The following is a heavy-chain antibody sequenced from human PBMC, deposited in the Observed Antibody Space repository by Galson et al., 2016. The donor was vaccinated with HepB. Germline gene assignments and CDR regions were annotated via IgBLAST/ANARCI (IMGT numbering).Heavy chain of an antibody. J-gene: IGHJ4*02. D-gene: IGHD2-2*02. V-gene: IGHV3-21*01. Sequence: SLRLSCAASGLTFTTYSMHWVRQAPGKGLEWVSSIGGKSFYSTKPDSLKAHSPTSRDNAKTSLNLQMNSLRAEDTAVYYCASSQRVGDPNCSGISCYIDYWGQGTLVTVSS. CDR1: GLTFTTYS. CDR3: ASSQRVGDPNCSGISCYIDY. CDR2: IGGKSFYS.